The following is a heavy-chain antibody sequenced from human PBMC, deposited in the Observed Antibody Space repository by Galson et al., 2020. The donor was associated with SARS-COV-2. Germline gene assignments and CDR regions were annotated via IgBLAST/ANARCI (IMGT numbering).Heavy chain of an antibody. J-gene: IGHJ4*02. CDR3: AKTYYDFWSSYYDKYYFDY. V-gene: IGHV5-51*01. CDR1: GYSFTSYW. Sequence: GESLKISCKGSGYSFTSYWIGWVRQMPGKGLEWMGVIYPGDSDTRYSPSFQGQVTISADKSITTAYLQWSSLKASDTGMYYCAKTYYDFWSSYYDKYYFDYWGQGTLVTVSS. D-gene: IGHD3-3*01. CDR2: IYPGDSDT.